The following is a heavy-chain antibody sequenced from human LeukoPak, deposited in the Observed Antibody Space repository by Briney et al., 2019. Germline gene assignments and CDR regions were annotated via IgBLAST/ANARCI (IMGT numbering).Heavy chain of an antibody. V-gene: IGHV3-33*01. D-gene: IGHD3-9*01. J-gene: IGHJ3*02. CDR2: IWYDGSNK. CDR3: ARRGYDILTGYPFGRSDAFDI. CDR1: GFTFSSYG. Sequence: PGGSLRLSCAASGFTFSSYGMHWVRQAPGKGLEWVAVIWYDGSNKYYADSVKGRFTISRDNSKNTLYLQMNSLRAEDTAVYYCARRGYDILTGYPFGRSDAFDIWGQGTMVTVSS.